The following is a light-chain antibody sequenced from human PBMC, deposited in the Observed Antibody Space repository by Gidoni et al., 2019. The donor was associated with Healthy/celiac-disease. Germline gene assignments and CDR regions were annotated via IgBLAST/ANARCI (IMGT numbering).Light chain of an antibody. Sequence: QSALTQPASVSGSPGQSITISCTGTSCDVGGYNYVSWYQQHPGKAPKLMIYEVRNRPSGVSNRFSGSKSGNTASLTISGLQAEDEADYYCSSYTSSSTPDVFGTGTKVTVL. CDR3: SSYTSSSTPDV. V-gene: IGLV2-14*01. J-gene: IGLJ1*01. CDR1: SCDVGGYNY. CDR2: EVR.